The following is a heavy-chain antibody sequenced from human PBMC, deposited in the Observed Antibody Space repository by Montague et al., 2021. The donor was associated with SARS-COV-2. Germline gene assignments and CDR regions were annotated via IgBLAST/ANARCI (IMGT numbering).Heavy chain of an antibody. D-gene: IGHD4-23*01. CDR3: ASTYGGNLGYYYYYMDV. CDR2: IYYNGST. Sequence: SETLSLTCTVSGDSISNYYWNWIRQPPGKGLEWIGYIYYNGSTNYKPSLKSRVTISGDTSKNQFSLKLSSVTAADTAVYYCASTYGGNLGYYYYYMDVWGKGTTVTVSS. V-gene: IGHV4-59*12. CDR1: GDSISNYY. J-gene: IGHJ6*03.